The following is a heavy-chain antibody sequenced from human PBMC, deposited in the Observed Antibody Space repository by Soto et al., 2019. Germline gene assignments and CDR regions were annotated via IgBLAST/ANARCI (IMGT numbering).Heavy chain of an antibody. CDR1: GYSFTDNY. Sequence: ASVKVSCKASGYSFTDNYMHWVRQAPGQGLEWMGWINPNSGGTNYAQNFQGWVTMTMDTSISTAYMELSRLNFDDTAVYYCARGEQLVHFDSWGQGTLVTVSS. CDR2: INPNSGGT. D-gene: IGHD6-6*01. CDR3: ARGEQLVHFDS. J-gene: IGHJ4*01. V-gene: IGHV1-2*04.